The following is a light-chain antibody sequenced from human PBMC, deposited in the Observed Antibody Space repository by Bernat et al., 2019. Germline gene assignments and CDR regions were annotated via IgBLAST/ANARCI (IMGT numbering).Light chain of an antibody. CDR2: GAS. CDR3: QQVNSFPIT. Sequence: DIQLTQSPSLLSASVGDRVTITCRASQVIGTYLAWYQQKPRKAPKLLIYGASTLQSGVPSRFSGSGSGTEFTLTLTSLQPEDFATYYCQQVNSFPITFGQGTRLEI. V-gene: IGKV1-9*01. J-gene: IGKJ5*01. CDR1: QVIGTY.